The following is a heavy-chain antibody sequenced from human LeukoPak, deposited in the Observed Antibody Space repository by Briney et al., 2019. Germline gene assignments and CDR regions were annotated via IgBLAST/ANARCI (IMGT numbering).Heavy chain of an antibody. J-gene: IGHJ6*03. Sequence: SETLSLTCTVSGGSISSYYWSWIRQPPGKGLEWIGYIYYSGSTNYNPSLKSRVTISVDRSKNQFSLKLSSVTAADTAVYYCARGGYCSSTSCSPPFYYYYYYMDVWGKGTTVTVSS. CDR1: GGSISSYY. V-gene: IGHV4-59*12. CDR2: IYYSGST. CDR3: ARGGYCSSTSCSPPFYYYYYYMDV. D-gene: IGHD2-2*03.